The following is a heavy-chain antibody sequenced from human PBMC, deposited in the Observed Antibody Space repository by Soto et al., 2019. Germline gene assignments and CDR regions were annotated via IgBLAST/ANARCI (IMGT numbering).Heavy chain of an antibody. Sequence: ASVKVSCKASGYTFTNFAMHWVRQAPGQRLEWMGWINAGNGDTKYSQKFQGRVSITRDTSASTAYMELSSLRSEDTAMYYCATGPMSWNSFLSFLDYWGE. CDR3: ATGPMSWNSFLSFLDY. CDR1: GYTFTNFA. D-gene: IGHD3-22*01. J-gene: IGHJ4*01. CDR2: INAGNGDT. V-gene: IGHV1-3*01.